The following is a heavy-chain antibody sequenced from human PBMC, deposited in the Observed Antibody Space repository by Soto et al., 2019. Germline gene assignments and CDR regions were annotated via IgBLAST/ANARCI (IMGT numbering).Heavy chain of an antibody. D-gene: IGHD3-3*01. Sequence: WASVKVSCKASGYTFTSYYMHWVRQAPGQGLEWMGIINPSGGRISYAQKFQGRVTMTRDTSTSTVYMELSSLRSEDTAVYYCARDKKEGDFWSGYYDYWGQGTLVTVSS. J-gene: IGHJ4*02. V-gene: IGHV1-46*01. CDR3: ARDKKEGDFWSGYYDY. CDR1: GYTFTSYY. CDR2: INPSGGRI.